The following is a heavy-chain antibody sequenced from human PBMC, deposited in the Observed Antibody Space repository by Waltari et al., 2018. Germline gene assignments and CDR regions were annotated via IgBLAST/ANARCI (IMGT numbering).Heavy chain of an antibody. CDR1: GYTFTDYY. J-gene: IGHJ4*02. CDR3: ATGDGCTNGVCRSFDY. CDR2: VDPEDGET. V-gene: IGHV1-69-2*01. D-gene: IGHD2-8*01. Sequence: EVQLVQSGAEVKKPGATVKISCKASGYTFTDYYMHWVQQAPGKGLEWMGRVDPEDGETIYAEKFQGRVTITADTSTDTAYMELSSLRSEDTAVYYCATGDGCTNGVCRSFDYWGQGTLVTVSS.